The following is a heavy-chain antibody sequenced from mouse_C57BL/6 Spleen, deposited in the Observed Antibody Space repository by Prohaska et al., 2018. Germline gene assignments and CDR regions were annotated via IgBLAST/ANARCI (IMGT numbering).Heavy chain of an antibody. CDR1: GYTFTDYE. CDR3: TRKAPYYYAMDY. J-gene: IGHJ4*01. V-gene: IGHV1-15*01. CDR2: IDPETGGT. Sequence: QVQLQQSGAELVRPGASVTLSCKASGYTFTDYEMHWVKQTPVHGLEWNGAIDPETGGTAYKQKFKGKAILTADKSSSTAYMELRSLTSEDSAVYYCTRKAPYYYAMDYWGQGTSVTVSS.